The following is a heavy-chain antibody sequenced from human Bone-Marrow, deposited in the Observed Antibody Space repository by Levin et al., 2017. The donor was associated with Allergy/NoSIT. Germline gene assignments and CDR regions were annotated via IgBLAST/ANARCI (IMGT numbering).Heavy chain of an antibody. CDR1: GDCVSSNNAA. CDR2: TYYRSKWYN. J-gene: IGHJ6*02. Sequence: SQTLSLTCAISGDCVSSNNAAWNWIRPSPSRGLEWLGRTYYRSKWYNAYAVPVKSRITINPDTSKNQLYLQLNSVTPEEKVAYHCGRVYCIAFKSTSGYGDSRLRNSRGSYYYYYCMDVWGQGTTVTVSS. CDR3: GRVYCIAFKSTSGYGDSRLRNSRGSYYYYYCMDV. V-gene: IGHV6-1*01. D-gene: IGHD2-2*01.